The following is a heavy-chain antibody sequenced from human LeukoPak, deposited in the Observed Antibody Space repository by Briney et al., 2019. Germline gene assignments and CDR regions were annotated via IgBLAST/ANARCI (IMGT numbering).Heavy chain of an antibody. V-gene: IGHV3-48*04. CDR3: ARDDAVSVDY. J-gene: IGHJ4*02. CDR1: GFTFSSYA. D-gene: IGHD2/OR15-2a*01. Sequence: GRSLRLSCAASGFTFSSYAMHWVRQAPGKGLEWVSYISSSGSTIYYADSVKGRFTISRDNAKNSLYLQMNSLRAEDTAVYYCARDDAVSVDYWGQGTLVTVSS. CDR2: ISSSGSTI.